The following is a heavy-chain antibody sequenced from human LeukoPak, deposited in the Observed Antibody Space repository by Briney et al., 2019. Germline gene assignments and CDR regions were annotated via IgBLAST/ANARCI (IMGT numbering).Heavy chain of an antibody. Sequence: ASVKVSCKASGYTLTDYYMHWVRQVPGQGLEWMGRINPNSGGTNYAQKFQGRVTMTRDTSISTVYMELSRLRSDDTAVYYCARVGYYESSGYYEYWGPGTLVTVSS. J-gene: IGHJ4*02. CDR2: INPNSGGT. CDR1: GYTLTDYY. CDR3: ARVGYYESSGYYEY. D-gene: IGHD3-22*01. V-gene: IGHV1-2*06.